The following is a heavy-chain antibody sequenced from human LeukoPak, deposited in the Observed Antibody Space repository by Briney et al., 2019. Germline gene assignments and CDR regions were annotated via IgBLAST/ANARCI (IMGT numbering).Heavy chain of an antibody. D-gene: IGHD6-19*01. CDR2: ISSSSSYI. CDR1: GFTFSSYS. CDR3: ARGHSSGYFFDY. V-gene: IGHV3-21*01. J-gene: IGHJ4*02. Sequence: GGSLRLSCAASGFTFSSYSMNWVRQAPGKGLEWVSSISSSSSYIYYADSVKGRFTISRDNAKNSLYLQMNSLRAEDTAVYYCARGHSSGYFFDYWGQGTLVTVSS.